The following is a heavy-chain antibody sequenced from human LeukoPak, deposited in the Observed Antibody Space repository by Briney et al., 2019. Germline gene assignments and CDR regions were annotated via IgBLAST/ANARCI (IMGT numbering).Heavy chain of an antibody. Sequence: PSETLSLTCAVYGGSFSGYYWGWIRQPPGKGLEWIGSIYHSGSTYYNPSLKSRVTISVDTSKNQFSLKLSSVTAADTAVYYCASSLWLRHFDYWGQGTLVTVSS. CDR1: GGSFSGYY. D-gene: IGHD5-18*01. V-gene: IGHV4-34*01. CDR3: ASSLWLRHFDY. CDR2: IYHSGST. J-gene: IGHJ4*02.